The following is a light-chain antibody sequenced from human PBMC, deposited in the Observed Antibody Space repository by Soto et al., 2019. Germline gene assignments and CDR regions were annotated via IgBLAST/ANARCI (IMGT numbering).Light chain of an antibody. V-gene: IGKV3-20*01. CDR3: QQVSRPPRS. CDR2: RTF. CDR1: QSIASSY. J-gene: IGKJ4*01. Sequence: EIVLTQSPGTLSLSPGERATLSCRASQSIASSYLAWYQQKPGQPPRLLLYRTFPRATGIPDRLSGSGSGTDFTLTVSRLEPEDSAVHFCQQVSRPPRSFGGGTKVEI.